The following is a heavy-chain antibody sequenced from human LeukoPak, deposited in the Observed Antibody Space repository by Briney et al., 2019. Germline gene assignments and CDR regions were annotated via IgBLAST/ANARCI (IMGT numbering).Heavy chain of an antibody. CDR3: ARVRAGGYFDY. J-gene: IGHJ4*02. V-gene: IGHV3-48*02. Sequence: GGSLRLSSAASGFTFSTYSMNWVRQAPGKGLEWVSSISTSSNSINYADSVKGRFTISRDNAKNSLYLQMSSLRDEDTAVYYCARVRAGGYFDYWGQGTLVTVSS. CDR1: GFTFSTYS. CDR2: ISTSSNSI.